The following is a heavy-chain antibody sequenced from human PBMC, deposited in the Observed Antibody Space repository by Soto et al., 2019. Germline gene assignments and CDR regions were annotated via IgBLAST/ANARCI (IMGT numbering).Heavy chain of an antibody. Sequence: ASVKVSCKASGYTFTGYYMHWVRQAPGQGLEWMGWINPNSGGTNFAQKFQGWVTMTRDTSISTAYMELSRLRSDDTAVYYCARSPGGVVTAMYYFDYWGQGTLVTVSS. J-gene: IGHJ4*02. V-gene: IGHV1-2*04. CDR1: GYTFTGYY. CDR3: ARSPGGVVTAMYYFDY. CDR2: INPNSGGT. D-gene: IGHD2-21*02.